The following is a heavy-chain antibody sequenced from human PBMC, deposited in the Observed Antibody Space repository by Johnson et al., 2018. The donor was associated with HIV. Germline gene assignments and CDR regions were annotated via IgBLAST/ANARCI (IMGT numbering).Heavy chain of an antibody. V-gene: IGHV3-11*04. J-gene: IGHJ3*01. CDR2: ISSRSGITI. CDR3: AKERLLHDAFDF. Sequence: QVQLVESGGGLVKPGGSLRLSCATSGFTFSDYYMTWIRQAPGKGLEWVSSISSRSGITIYYADSVRGRFTISRDNGKNSLYLQMNSLRDEDTAVYHCAKERLLHDAFDFWGQGTMVTVSS. D-gene: IGHD5-18*01. CDR1: GFTFSDYY.